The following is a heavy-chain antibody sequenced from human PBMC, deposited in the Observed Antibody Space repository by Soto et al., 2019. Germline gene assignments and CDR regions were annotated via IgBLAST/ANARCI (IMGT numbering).Heavy chain of an antibody. Sequence: QVQLVESGGGVVQPGRSLRLSCAASGFTFSSYGMHWVREAPGKGLEWVAVISYDGSNKYYADSVKGRFTISRDNSKNTLYLQMNSLRAEDTDVYYCAKGEKWLQLPGDYWGQGTLVTVSS. J-gene: IGHJ4*02. CDR2: ISYDGSNK. CDR3: AKGEKWLQLPGDY. D-gene: IGHD5-12*01. CDR1: GFTFSSYG. V-gene: IGHV3-30*18.